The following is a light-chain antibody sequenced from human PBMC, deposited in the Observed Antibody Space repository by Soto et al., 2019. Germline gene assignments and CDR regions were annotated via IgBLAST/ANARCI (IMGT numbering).Light chain of an antibody. CDR3: QQHNSYPFT. J-gene: IGKJ3*01. CDR1: QSISSW. Sequence: DIQMTQSPSTLSASVGDRVTITCRASQSISSWLAWYQQKPRKAPKLLIYKASSLESGVPSRFSGSESGTEFTLTISSLQPDDFATYYCQQHNSYPFTFGPGTKVDIK. CDR2: KAS. V-gene: IGKV1-5*03.